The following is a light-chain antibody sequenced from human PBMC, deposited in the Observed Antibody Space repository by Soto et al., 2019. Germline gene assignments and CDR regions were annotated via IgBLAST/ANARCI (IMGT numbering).Light chain of an antibody. Sequence: IVLTQSPATLSLSPGERATLAGRASQSVSSYLAWYQQKPGQAPRLLIYDASNRATGIPARFSGSGSGTDFTLTISSLEPEDFAVYYCQQRSNWPPGLTFGGGTKVDI. CDR1: QSVSSY. CDR3: QQRSNWPPGLT. V-gene: IGKV3-11*01. J-gene: IGKJ4*01. CDR2: DAS.